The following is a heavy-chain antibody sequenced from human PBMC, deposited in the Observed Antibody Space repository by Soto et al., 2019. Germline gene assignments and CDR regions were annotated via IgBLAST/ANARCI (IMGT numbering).Heavy chain of an antibody. V-gene: IGHV3-7*01. CDR2: IKQDGTEK. Sequence: GSLRLSCAASGXTFSRYGMNWVRRAPGKGLEWVANIKQDGTEKNYVDAVKGRFTISRDNARNSIYLQMDSLRAEDTAVYFCARGDTPMITGMDSFDIWGQGTMVTVS. J-gene: IGHJ3*02. CDR3: ARGDTPMITGMDSFDI. CDR1: GXTFSRYG. D-gene: IGHD5-18*01.